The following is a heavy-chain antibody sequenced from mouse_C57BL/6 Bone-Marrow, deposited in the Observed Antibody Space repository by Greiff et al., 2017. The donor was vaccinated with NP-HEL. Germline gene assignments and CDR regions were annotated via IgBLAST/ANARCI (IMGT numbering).Heavy chain of an antibody. CDR2: IDPENGDT. Sequence: VQLQQSGAELVRPGASVKLSCTASGFNIKDDYMHWVKQRPEQGLEWIGWIDPENGDTEYASKFQGKATITADTSSNTAYLQLSSLTSEDTAVYYCNTGEWLPYYFDYWGQGTTLTVSS. J-gene: IGHJ2*01. D-gene: IGHD2-2*01. CDR3: NTGEWLPYYFDY. CDR1: GFNIKDDY. V-gene: IGHV14-4*01.